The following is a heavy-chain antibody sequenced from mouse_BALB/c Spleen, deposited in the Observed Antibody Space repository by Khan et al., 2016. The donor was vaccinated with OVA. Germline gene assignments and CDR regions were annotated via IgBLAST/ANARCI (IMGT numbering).Heavy chain of an antibody. J-gene: IGHJ4*01. V-gene: IGHV2-3*01. CDR1: GFSLTSYG. CDR2: IWGDGNT. CDR3: VKQDHGTLYAVDY. D-gene: IGHD2-1*01. Sequence: QVQLKESGPGLVAPSQSLSITCTVSGFSLTSYGVSWVRQPPGKGLEWLGVIWGDGNTNYHSTLISRLSISNDDSTTQVFLILNSLQTDDTATYFGVKQDHGTLYAVDYWGQGTSVTVSS.